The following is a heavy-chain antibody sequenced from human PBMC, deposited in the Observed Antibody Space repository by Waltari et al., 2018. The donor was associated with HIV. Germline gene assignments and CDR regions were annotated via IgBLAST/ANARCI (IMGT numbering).Heavy chain of an antibody. Sequence: QVQLVQSGAEVKKPGASVKVSCKASGYTFTGYYMPWVRQAPGQGLEWMGWINPNSGGTNYAQKFQGRVTMTRDTSISTAYMELSRLRSDDTAVYYCARGYCTGGSCYGEDFDYWGQGTLVTVSS. CDR2: INPNSGGT. J-gene: IGHJ4*02. V-gene: IGHV1-2*02. CDR1: GYTFTGYY. CDR3: ARGYCTGGSCYGEDFDY. D-gene: IGHD2-15*01.